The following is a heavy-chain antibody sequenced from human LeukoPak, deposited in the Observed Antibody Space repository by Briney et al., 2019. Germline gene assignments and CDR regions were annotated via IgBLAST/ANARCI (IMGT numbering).Heavy chain of an antibody. CDR1: GGSLSGYY. CDR3: AKEDLGAETTVDT. J-gene: IGHJ5*02. V-gene: IGHV4-34*01. Sequence: SETLSLTCAVYGGSLSGYYWSWIRQPPGQGLEWIGEINHTGSTNYNPSLKSRVTISVDTSKNQFSLKVTSVAAADTAVYYYAKEDLGAETTVDTWGQGTLVTVSS. D-gene: IGHD1-1*01. CDR2: INHTGST.